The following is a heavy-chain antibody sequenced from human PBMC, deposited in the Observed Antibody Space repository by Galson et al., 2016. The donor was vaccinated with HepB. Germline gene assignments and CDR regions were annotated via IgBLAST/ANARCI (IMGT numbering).Heavy chain of an antibody. CDR2: INPNSGGT. CDR3: ATLWSGSGSHGLDY. V-gene: IGHV1-2*02. CDR1: GDTFIGYY. D-gene: IGHD3-10*01. J-gene: IGHJ4*02. Sequence: SVKVSCKASGDTFIGYYMHWVRQAPGQGLEWMGWINPNSGGTNYAQKFQGRLTMTRDTSISTVYMELNSLRSDDTAMYYCATLWSGSGSHGLDYWGQGTLVTVSS.